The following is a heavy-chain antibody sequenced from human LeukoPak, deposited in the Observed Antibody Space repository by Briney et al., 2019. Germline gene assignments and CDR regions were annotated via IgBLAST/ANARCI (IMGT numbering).Heavy chain of an antibody. CDR2: ISGSGDNT. CDR3: RWEHSMYSGRVD. D-gene: IGHD1/OR15-1a*01. CDR1: GFIFSSYA. Sequence: GGSLRLSCAVSGFIFSSYAMSWVRQAPGKGLEWVSSISGSGDNTHYADSVEGRFTISRDNSKNTLYLQMNSLKIEDTAVYYCRWEHSMYSGRVDWGRGTAVTVSS. V-gene: IGHV3-23*01. J-gene: IGHJ4*01.